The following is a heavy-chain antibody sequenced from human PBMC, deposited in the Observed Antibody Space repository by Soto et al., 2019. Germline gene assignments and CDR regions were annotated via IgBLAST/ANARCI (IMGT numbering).Heavy chain of an antibody. CDR2: IWSDGSNE. CDR1: ESTFSRHG. V-gene: IGHV3-33*01. J-gene: IGHJ6*03. D-gene: IGHD3-10*01. Sequence: QVQLVESGGGVVQPGRSLRLSCAASESTFSRHGMHWVRQAPGKGLQWVGVIWSDGSNEVYADSVKGRFIISRDNSKNILYLQMNSLRAEDTAVYYCARERTFGDNKHNYMDVWGTGITVTVSS. CDR3: ARERTFGDNKHNYMDV.